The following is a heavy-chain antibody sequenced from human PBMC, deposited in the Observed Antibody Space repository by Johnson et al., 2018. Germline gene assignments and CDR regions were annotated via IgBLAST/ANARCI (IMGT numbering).Heavy chain of an antibody. D-gene: IGHD2-21*02. CDR3: ARAGVVVTAFFNYYMDV. V-gene: IGHV3-7*04. Sequence: VQLVESGGGLVQPGGSLRLSCAASGFTFSSYWMSWVRQAPGKGLEWVANIKQDGSEKYYVDSVKGRFTIPRDNAKNSLYLQMNSLRAEDTAVYYCARAGVVVTAFFNYYMDVWGKGTTVTVSS. J-gene: IGHJ6*03. CDR2: IKQDGSEK. CDR1: GFTFSSYW.